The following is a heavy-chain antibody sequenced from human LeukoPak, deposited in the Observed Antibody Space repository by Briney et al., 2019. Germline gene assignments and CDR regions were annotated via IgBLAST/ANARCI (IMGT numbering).Heavy chain of an antibody. CDR3: ARSLSSGWYEGFDY. CDR1: GFTFDDYG. Sequence: PGGSLRLSCAASGFTFDDYGMSWVRQAPGKGLEWVSGINWNGGSTGYADSVKGRFTISRDNAKNSLYLQMNSLRAEDTALHYCARSLSSGWYEGFDYWGQGTLVTVSS. D-gene: IGHD6-19*01. J-gene: IGHJ4*02. V-gene: IGHV3-20*04. CDR2: INWNGGST.